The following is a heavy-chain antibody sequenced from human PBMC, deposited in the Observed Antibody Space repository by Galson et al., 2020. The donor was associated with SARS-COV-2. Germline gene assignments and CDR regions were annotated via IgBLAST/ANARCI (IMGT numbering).Heavy chain of an antibody. D-gene: IGHD3-9*01. CDR3: GRGNFNILTGYYIDF. J-gene: IGHJ4*02. CDR1: GDSSRTYY. Sequence: SETLSLTCSVSGDSSRTYYWSWIRQPPGKALEWIGYIYNSGTTNNNPSLKSRVTMSVDTTMSVDTSKKQISLKLSSVTAADTAVYYCGRGNFNILTGYYIDFWGQGTLVTVSS. V-gene: IGHV4-59*01. CDR2: IYNSGTT.